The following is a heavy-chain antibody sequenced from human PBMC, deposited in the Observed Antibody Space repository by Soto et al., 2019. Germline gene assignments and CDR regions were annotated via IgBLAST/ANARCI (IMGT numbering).Heavy chain of an antibody. J-gene: IGHJ3*02. CDR3: ARDLHYDILTVHDAFDI. D-gene: IGHD3-9*01. CDR1: GFTFSRYA. Sequence: EVQLLESGGGLGQPGGSLRLSCATSGFTFSRYAMSWVRQAPGKGLEWVSGISGSGGRTYYADSVKGRFTISRDNSKNTLYLKMNSLRAEDTALYYCARDLHYDILTVHDAFDIWGQGTMVTVSS. V-gene: IGHV3-23*01. CDR2: ISGSGGRT.